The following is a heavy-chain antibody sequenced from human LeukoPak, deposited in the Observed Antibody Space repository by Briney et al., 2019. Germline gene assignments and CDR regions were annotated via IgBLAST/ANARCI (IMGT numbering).Heavy chain of an antibody. CDR2: INPNSGGT. CDR1: GYTFTGYY. CDR3: ARVGHSGSYFEYYFDY. J-gene: IGHJ4*02. V-gene: IGHV1-2*02. D-gene: IGHD1-26*01. Sequence: ASVKVSCKASGYTFTGYYMHWVRQAPRQGLEWMGWINPNSGGTNYAQKFQGRVTMTRDTSISTAYMELSRLRSDDTAVYYCARVGHSGSYFEYYFDYWGQGTLVTVSS.